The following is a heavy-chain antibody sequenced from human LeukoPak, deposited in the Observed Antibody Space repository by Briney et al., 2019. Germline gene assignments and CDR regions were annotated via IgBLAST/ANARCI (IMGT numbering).Heavy chain of an antibody. D-gene: IGHD1-26*01. Sequence: KSGGSLRLSCAASGFTFSSYSMNWVRQAPGKGLEWVSSISSSSSYIYYADSVKGRFTISRDNAKNSLYLHMNSLRAEDTAVYYCAKDPRSGSYSDYFDYWGQGTLVTVSS. V-gene: IGHV3-21*01. J-gene: IGHJ4*02. CDR1: GFTFSSYS. CDR2: ISSSSSYI. CDR3: AKDPRSGSYSDYFDY.